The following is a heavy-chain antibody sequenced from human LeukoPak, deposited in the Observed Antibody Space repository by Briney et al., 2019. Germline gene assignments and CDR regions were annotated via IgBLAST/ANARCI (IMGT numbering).Heavy chain of an antibody. J-gene: IGHJ3*02. CDR2: IYYTGST. D-gene: IGHD6-19*01. CDR1: GGSISSSSYY. CDR3: ARVGDSGFGAFDI. V-gene: IGHV4-39*07. Sequence: SETLSLTCTVSGGSISSSSYYWGWIRQPPGKGLEWIGSIYYTGSTYYNPSLKSRVTISVDTSKNQFSLKLRSVTAADTAVYYCARVGDSGFGAFDIWGQGTMVTVSS.